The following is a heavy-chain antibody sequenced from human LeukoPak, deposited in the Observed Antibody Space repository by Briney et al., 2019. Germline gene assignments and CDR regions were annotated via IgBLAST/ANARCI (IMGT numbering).Heavy chain of an antibody. CDR2: SDWDDDT. J-gene: IGHJ4*02. D-gene: IGHD2-21*02. Sequence: SGPTLVNPTQTLTLTCTFSGFSLSTSGMCVSWIRQPPGKALEWLAPSDWDDDTYSSPSLKPRLTLSKDTSKNQVVLTMTNMDPVDTATYYCARMTDVFDYWGQGTLVTVSS. V-gene: IGHV2-70*01. CDR1: GFSLSTSGMC. CDR3: ARMTDVFDY.